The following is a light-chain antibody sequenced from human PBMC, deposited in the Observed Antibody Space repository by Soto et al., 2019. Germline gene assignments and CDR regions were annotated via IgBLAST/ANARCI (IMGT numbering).Light chain of an antibody. V-gene: IGKV3-15*01. Sequence: ERVMTQSPATVSVSPGERATLSCRASQSVGSNLAWYQQKPGQAPRLLIYGAFTRATGIPARFSGSGSGTEFTLTISSLQSEDFAVYYCQQYNDWPRTFGQGTKVEIK. CDR3: QQYNDWPRT. CDR1: QSVGSN. CDR2: GAF. J-gene: IGKJ1*01.